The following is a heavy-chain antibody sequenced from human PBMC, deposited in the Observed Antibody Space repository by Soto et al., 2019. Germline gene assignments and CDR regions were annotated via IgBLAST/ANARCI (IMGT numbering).Heavy chain of an antibody. CDR1: GYTFTSYA. Sequence: QVQLVQSGAEVKKPGASVKVSCKASGYTFTSYAMHWVRQAPGQRLEWMGWINAGNGNTKYSQKFQGRVTITRDTSASTAYRELSSLRSEDTAVYYCAGVIGGWYYFDYWGQGTLVTVSS. CDR2: INAGNGNT. V-gene: IGHV1-3*01. CDR3: AGVIGGWYYFDY. J-gene: IGHJ4*02. D-gene: IGHD6-19*01.